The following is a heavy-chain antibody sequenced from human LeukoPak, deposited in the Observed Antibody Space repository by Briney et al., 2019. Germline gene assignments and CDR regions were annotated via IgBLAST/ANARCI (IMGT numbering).Heavy chain of an antibody. J-gene: IGHJ5*02. CDR3: ARDYLSSRNWFDP. V-gene: IGHV3-21*01. Sequence: GGSLRLSCAASGFTFSSYSMNWVRQAPGKGLEWVSSISSSSSCIYYADSVKGRFTISRDNAKNSLYLQMNSLRAEDTAVYYCARDYLSSRNWFDPWGQGTLVTVSS. CDR1: GFTFSSYS. CDR2: ISSSSSCI. D-gene: IGHD6-13*01.